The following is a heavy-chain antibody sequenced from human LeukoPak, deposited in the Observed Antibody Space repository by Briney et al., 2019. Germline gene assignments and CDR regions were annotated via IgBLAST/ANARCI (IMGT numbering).Heavy chain of an antibody. CDR3: ARDRPVVLVAATVDLDY. CDR2: ISAHNGDT. J-gene: IGHJ4*02. CDR1: GYTFARYG. V-gene: IGHV1-18*01. D-gene: IGHD2-15*01. Sequence: ASVKVSCKTSGYTFARYGISWLRQAPGQGPEWMAWISAHNGDTKFAQKFQDRVTLTTDTSTHTAYMELRSLRSDDTAVYYCARDRPVVLVAATVDLDYWGQGTLVTVSS.